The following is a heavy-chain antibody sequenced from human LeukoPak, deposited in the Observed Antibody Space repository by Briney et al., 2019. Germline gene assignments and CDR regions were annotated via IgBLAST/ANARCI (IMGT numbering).Heavy chain of an antibody. CDR1: GNTFTGYY. V-gene: IGHV1-2*02. CDR2: INANSGGT. J-gene: IGHJ3*02. Sequence: GASVKVSCKPSGNTFTGYYTHWVRQAPGQGLEWMGWINANSGGTNYAQKFQGRVTMTRDTSIYTAYMELRRLRSDDTAVYYCATGGAGAYYDFWSGSEGFDIRGQGTMVTVSS. CDR3: ATGGAGAYYDFWSGSEGFDI. D-gene: IGHD3-3*01.